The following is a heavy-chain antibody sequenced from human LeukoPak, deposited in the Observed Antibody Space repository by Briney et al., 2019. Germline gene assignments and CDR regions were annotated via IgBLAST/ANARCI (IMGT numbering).Heavy chain of an antibody. CDR3: ARAGGDFGVVRRRRFEFDY. CDR1: GYTFTSYG. D-gene: IGHD3-3*01. V-gene: IGHV1-18*01. CDR2: ISAYNGNT. J-gene: IGHJ4*02. Sequence: GASVKVSCKASGYTFTSYGISWVRQAPGQGLEWMGWISAYNGNTNYAQKLQGRVTMTTDTSTSTAYMELRSLRSDDTAVYYCARAGGDFGVVRRRRFEFDYWGQGTLVTVSS.